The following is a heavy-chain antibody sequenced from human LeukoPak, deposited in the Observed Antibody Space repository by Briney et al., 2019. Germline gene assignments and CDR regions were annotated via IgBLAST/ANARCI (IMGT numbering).Heavy chain of an antibody. CDR1: GGSITSYY. J-gene: IGHJ4*02. CDR3: ARGEAVAAGIWYFDY. D-gene: IGHD6-19*01. Sequence: SETLSLTCTVSGGSITSYYWSWIRQPPGKGLEWIGYIYYSGSTNYNPSLKSRVTISVDTSKNQFSLKLSSVTAADTAVYYCARGEAVAAGIWYFDYWGQGTLVTVSS. V-gene: IGHV4-59*12. CDR2: IYYSGST.